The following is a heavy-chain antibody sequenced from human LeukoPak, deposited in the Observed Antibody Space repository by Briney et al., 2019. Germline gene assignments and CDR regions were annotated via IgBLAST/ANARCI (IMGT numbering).Heavy chain of an antibody. Sequence: GGSLRLSCAASGFTISNNYIRWLRQAPGKGLEWVSHIYSGGFTQFAGSVRGRFTMSRDSSKNTLYLQMNSLTAEDTAVYYCARYYYDSSGYTYYFDYWGQGTLVTVSS. CDR1: GFTISNNY. CDR2: IYSGGFT. D-gene: IGHD3-22*01. J-gene: IGHJ4*02. V-gene: IGHV3-66*01. CDR3: ARYYYDSSGYTYYFDY.